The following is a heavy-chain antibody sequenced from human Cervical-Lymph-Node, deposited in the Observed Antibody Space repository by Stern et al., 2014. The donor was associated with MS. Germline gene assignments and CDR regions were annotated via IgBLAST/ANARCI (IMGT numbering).Heavy chain of an antibody. CDR1: GFPFSSYS. V-gene: IGHV3-48*02. Sequence: VQLVASGGGLVQPGGSLRLSCASSGFPFSSYSMNWVRQAPGKGLEWVSYISSSSSTISYADSVKGRFTISRDNAKNSLYLQMNSLRDEDTAVYYCARYIVVVPAARYYYYGMDVWGQGTTVTVSS. CDR3: ARYIVVVPAARYYYYGMDV. D-gene: IGHD2-2*01. CDR2: ISSSSSTI. J-gene: IGHJ6*02.